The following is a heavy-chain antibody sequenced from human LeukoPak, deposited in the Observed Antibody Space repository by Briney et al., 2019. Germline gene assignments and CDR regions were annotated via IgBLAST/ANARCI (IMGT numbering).Heavy chain of an antibody. Sequence: SETLSLTCTVSGGSISSYYWSWIRQPPGKGLEWIGYIYYSGSTNYNPSPKSRVTISVDTSKNQFSLKLSSVTAADTAVYYCARDGYSQLLDLGGMDVWGKGTTVTVSS. CDR3: ARDGYSQLLDLGGMDV. CDR1: GGSISSYY. CDR2: IYYSGST. J-gene: IGHJ6*04. V-gene: IGHV4-59*01. D-gene: IGHD2-2*02.